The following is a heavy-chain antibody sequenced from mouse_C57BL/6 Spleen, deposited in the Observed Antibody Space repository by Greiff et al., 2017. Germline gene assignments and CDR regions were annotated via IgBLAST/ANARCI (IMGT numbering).Heavy chain of an antibody. CDR2: IDPANGNT. V-gene: IGHV14-3*01. Sequence: EVQLQQSVAELVRPGASVKLSCTASGFNIKNTYMHWVKQRPEQGLEWIGRIDPANGNTKYAPKFQGKATITADTSSNTAYLQLSSLTSEDTAIYYCARGNPLNYYGSSDWYFDVWGTGTTVTVSS. J-gene: IGHJ1*03. CDR1: GFNIKNTY. D-gene: IGHD1-1*01. CDR3: ARGNPLNYYGSSDWYFDV.